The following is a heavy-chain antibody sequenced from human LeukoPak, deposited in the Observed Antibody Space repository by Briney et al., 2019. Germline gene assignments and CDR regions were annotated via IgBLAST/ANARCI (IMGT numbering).Heavy chain of an antibody. CDR1: GFTFSSYW. CDR2: IKQDGSEK. CDR3: ARLPAAAGTGGYFDY. D-gene: IGHD6-13*01. V-gene: IGHV3-7*01. J-gene: IGHJ4*02. Sequence: GGSLRLSCAASGFTFSSYWMSWARQAPGKGLEWVANIKQDGSEKYYVDSVKGRFTISRDNAKNSLYLQMNSLRAEDTAVYYCARLPAAAGTGGYFDYWGQGTLVTVSS.